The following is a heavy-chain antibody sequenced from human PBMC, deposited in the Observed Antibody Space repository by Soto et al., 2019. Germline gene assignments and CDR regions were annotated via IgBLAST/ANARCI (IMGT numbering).Heavy chain of an antibody. V-gene: IGHV4-59*01. D-gene: IGHD5-18*01. CDR2: IYYSGST. CDR3: ARATRGGDSYGYYYYYYYMDV. CDR1: GGSISSYY. Sequence: SETLSLTCTVSGGSISSYYWSWTRQPPGKGLEWIGYIYYSGSTNYNPSLKSRVTISVDTSKNQFSLKLSSVTAADTAVYYCARATRGGDSYGYYYYYYYMDVWGKGTTVTVSS. J-gene: IGHJ6*03.